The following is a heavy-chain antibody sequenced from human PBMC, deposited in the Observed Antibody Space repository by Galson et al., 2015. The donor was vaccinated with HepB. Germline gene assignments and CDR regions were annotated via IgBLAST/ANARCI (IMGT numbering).Heavy chain of an antibody. CDR2: MSPNSDST. D-gene: IGHD6-19*01. Sequence: SVTVSCKASGYTFTSYDINWVRQATGQGLEWMGWMSPNSDSTGYAQKFQGRVTMTRNTSISTAYMELRSLKPEDTAIYYCARVDISVAGGRRFDPWGQGTLVTVSS. J-gene: IGHJ5*02. CDR3: ARVDISVAGGRRFDP. V-gene: IGHV1-8*01. CDR1: GYTFTSYD.